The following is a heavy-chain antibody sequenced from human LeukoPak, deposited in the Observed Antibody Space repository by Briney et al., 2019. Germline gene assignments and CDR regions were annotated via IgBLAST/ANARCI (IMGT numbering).Heavy chain of an antibody. CDR2: ISESDSGNT. Sequence: SGGSLRLSCAASGFTFSTYAMTWVRQAPGKGLEWVSGISESDSGNTYYADSVKGRFTISRDNSKNTLYLQMNSLRAEDTAVYFCAKDLRATLENFDHWGQGTLVTVSA. V-gene: IGHV3-23*01. CDR3: AKDLRATLENFDH. CDR1: GFTFSTYA. D-gene: IGHD5-24*01. J-gene: IGHJ4*02.